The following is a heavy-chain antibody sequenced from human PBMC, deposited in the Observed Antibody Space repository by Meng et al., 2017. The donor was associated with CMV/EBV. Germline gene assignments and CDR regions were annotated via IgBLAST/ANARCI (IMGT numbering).Heavy chain of an antibody. Sequence: ASVKVSCKASGYTFTGYYMHWVRQAPGQGLEWMGWINPNSGGTNYAQKFQGRVTMTRDTSISTAYMELSRLRSDGTAVYYCARGITIFGVVLTLNWFDPWGQGTLVTVSS. CDR2: INPNSGGT. V-gene: IGHV1-2*02. CDR3: ARGITIFGVVLTLNWFDP. CDR1: GYTFTGYY. J-gene: IGHJ5*02. D-gene: IGHD3-3*01.